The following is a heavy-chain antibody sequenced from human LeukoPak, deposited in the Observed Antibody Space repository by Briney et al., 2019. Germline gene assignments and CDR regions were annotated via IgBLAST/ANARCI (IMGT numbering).Heavy chain of an antibody. D-gene: IGHD6-13*01. V-gene: IGHV3-23*01. CDR1: GFTFSSYA. Sequence: GGSLRLSCAASGFTFSSYAMSWVRQAPGKGLEWVSAISGSGGSTYYADSVKGRFTISRDKSQNTLNLQMNSRRAEDTAVYYCANRDLSQQLVHGYFQHWGQGTLVTVPS. J-gene: IGHJ1*01. CDR2: ISGSGGST. CDR3: ANRDLSQQLVHGYFQH.